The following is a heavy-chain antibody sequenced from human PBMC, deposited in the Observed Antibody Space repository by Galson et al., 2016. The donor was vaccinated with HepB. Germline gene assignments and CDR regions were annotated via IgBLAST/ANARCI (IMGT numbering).Heavy chain of an antibody. J-gene: IGHJ4*02. V-gene: IGHV3-48*01. CDR1: GLTFSRKG. CDR3: ARAPLEMATIQRGYFDY. Sequence: SLRLSCAGSGLTFSRKGMGWVRQAPGKGLEWISYITSDSRNIYYADSVKGRFTISRDNSKNTLYLQMSSLGAEDTAVYYCARAPLEMATIQRGYFDYWGQGTLVTVSS. D-gene: IGHD5-24*01. CDR2: ITSDSRNI.